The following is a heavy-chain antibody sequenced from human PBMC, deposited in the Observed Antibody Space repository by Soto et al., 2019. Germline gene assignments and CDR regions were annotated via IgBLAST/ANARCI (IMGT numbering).Heavy chain of an antibody. CDR3: ARVRYYYDSSGYWSPFDY. CDR2: INAGNGNT. Sequence: GASVKVSCKASGYTLTSYARDWVRQAPGQRLEWMGWINAGNGNTKYSQKFQGRVTITRDTSASTAYMELSSLRSADTAVYYCARVRYYYDSSGYWSPFDYWGQGTLVTVSS. D-gene: IGHD3-22*01. J-gene: IGHJ4*02. V-gene: IGHV1-3*01. CDR1: GYTLTSYA.